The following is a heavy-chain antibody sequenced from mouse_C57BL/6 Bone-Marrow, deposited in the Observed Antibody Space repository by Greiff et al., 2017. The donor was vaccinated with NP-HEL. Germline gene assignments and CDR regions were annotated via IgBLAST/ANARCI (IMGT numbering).Heavy chain of an antibody. CDR1: GFSLTSYG. D-gene: IGHD4-1*01. J-gene: IGHJ1*03. V-gene: IGHV2-2*01. Sequence: QVQLQQSGPGLVQPSQSLSITCTVSGFSLTSYGVHWVRQSPGKGLEWLGVIWSGGSTDYNAAFISRLSISKDNSKGQVFFKMNSLQADDTAIYYCARRDWDWYFDVWGTGTTVTVSS. CDR3: ARRDWDWYFDV. CDR2: IWSGGST.